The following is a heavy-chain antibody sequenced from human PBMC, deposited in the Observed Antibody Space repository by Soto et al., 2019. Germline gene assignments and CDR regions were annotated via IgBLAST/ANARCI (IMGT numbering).Heavy chain of an antibody. D-gene: IGHD6-13*01. CDR2: ISSSSSYI. J-gene: IGHJ5*02. Sequence: RRLSCAASGFTFSSYSMNWVRQAPGKGLEWVSSISSSSSYIYYADSVKGRFTISRDNAKNSLYLQMNSLRAEDTAVYYCAREAAAGTFRFDPWGQGTLVTVSS. CDR3: AREAAAGTFRFDP. CDR1: GFTFSSYS. V-gene: IGHV3-21*01.